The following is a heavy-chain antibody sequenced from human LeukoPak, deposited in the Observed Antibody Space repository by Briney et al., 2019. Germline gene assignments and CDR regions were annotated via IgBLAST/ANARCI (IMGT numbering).Heavy chain of an antibody. Sequence: HPGGSLRLSCAASGFTFSSYSMNWVRQAPGKGLEWVSAISGSGGSTYYADSVKGRFTISRDNSKNTLYLQMNSLRAEDTAVYYCAKAELVHFYYYYYYMDVWGKGTTVTVSS. CDR3: AKAELVHFYYYYYYMDV. CDR1: GFTFSSYS. CDR2: ISGSGGST. J-gene: IGHJ6*03. V-gene: IGHV3-23*01. D-gene: IGHD1-1*01.